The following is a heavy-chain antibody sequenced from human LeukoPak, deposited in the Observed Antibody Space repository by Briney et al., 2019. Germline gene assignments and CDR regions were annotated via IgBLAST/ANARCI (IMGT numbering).Heavy chain of an antibody. CDR3: ARRGYSYGPGVDAFDI. CDR2: IDHSGST. Sequence: SETLSLTCTVSGYSISSGYYWGWIRQTPGRGLEWIGNIDHSGSTYYNPSLKSRVTISIDTSKNQFSLKLSSVTAADTAVYYCARRGYSYGPGVDAFDIWGQGTMVTVSS. J-gene: IGHJ3*02. V-gene: IGHV4-38-2*02. CDR1: GYSISSGYY. D-gene: IGHD5-18*01.